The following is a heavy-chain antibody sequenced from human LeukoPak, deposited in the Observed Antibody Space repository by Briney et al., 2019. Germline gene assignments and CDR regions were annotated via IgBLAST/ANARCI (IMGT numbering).Heavy chain of an antibody. CDR1: GLTFSSYW. Sequence: GGSLRLSCAASGLTFSSYWMSWVRQAPGKGLEWVANIKQDGSERYYVDSVKGRFTISRDNAKKSLYLQMNGLRADDTAVYYCASDGGPFDNWGQGALVTVSS. V-gene: IGHV3-7*01. D-gene: IGHD3-3*01. CDR3: ASDGGPFDN. CDR2: IKQDGSER. J-gene: IGHJ4*02.